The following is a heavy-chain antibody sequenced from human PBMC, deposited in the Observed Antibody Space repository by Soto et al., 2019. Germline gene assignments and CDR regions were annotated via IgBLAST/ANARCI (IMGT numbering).Heavy chain of an antibody. Sequence: EVQLVESGGDLVQPGGSLRLSCAASGFTFSSFWITWVRQAPGKGLEWVANINQDGSEKHYVDSVKGRFTLSRDNAENSVYVQMNSLRADDTAVYYCARDFGVQELDYWGQGTLVTVSA. CDR3: ARDFGVQELDY. J-gene: IGHJ4*02. V-gene: IGHV3-7*01. CDR1: GFTFSSFW. CDR2: INQDGSEK. D-gene: IGHD3-3*01.